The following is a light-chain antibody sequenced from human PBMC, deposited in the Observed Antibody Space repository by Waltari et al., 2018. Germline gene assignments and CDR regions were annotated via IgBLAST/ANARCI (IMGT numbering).Light chain of an antibody. V-gene: IGKV3-15*01. CDR3: QQYYVWPPIT. Sequence: VLLTQSPASLSVSPGDTVILSCRASQSVRTNLVWYQQKAGQAPRTLIYGASTRASGVPSRFSGSGSETDFTLIIISLQSEDAAVYFCQQYYVWPPITFGGGTKLEI. CDR1: QSVRTN. J-gene: IGKJ4*01. CDR2: GAS.